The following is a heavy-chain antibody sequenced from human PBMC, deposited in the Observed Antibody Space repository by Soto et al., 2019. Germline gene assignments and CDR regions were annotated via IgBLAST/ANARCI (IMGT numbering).Heavy chain of an antibody. J-gene: IGHJ3*02. CDR3: AGVKDADDAFDI. Sequence: ASVKVSCKASGYTFTCYDINWVRQATGQGLEWMGWMNPNSGNTGYAQKFQGRVTMTRNTSISTAYMELSSLRSEDTAVYYCAGVKDADDAFDIWGQGTMVTVSS. V-gene: IGHV1-8*01. CDR2: MNPNSGNT. CDR1: GYTFTCYD.